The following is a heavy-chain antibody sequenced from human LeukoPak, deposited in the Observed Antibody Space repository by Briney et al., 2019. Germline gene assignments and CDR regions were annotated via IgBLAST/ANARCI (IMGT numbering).Heavy chain of an antibody. CDR3: AKDNVDDYDTNGYSFYYGMDV. J-gene: IGHJ6*02. V-gene: IGHV3-30*18. Sequence: GGSLRLSCEASGFTFRSYGIHWVRQAPGKGLEWVAAISYDGSSKYHADSLKGRFTISRDNSKNTLYLQMNSLRTEDTAIYYCAKDNVDDYDTNGYSFYYGMDVWGQGTTVTVSS. CDR1: GFTFRSYG. D-gene: IGHD3-22*01. CDR2: ISYDGSSK.